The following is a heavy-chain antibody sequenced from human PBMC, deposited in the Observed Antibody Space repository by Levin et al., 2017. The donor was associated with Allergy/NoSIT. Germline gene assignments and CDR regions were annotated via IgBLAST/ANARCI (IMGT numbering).Heavy chain of an antibody. CDR1: FLTVSDFF. CDR3: AAVGTGSPSPSRYYFDY. J-gene: IGHJ4*02. V-gene: IGHV3-53*01. CDR2: LSPGGAP. D-gene: IGHD3-10*01. Sequence: GGSLLLSFFFSFLTVSDFFLIFVRYCPCPFLSFVSLLSPGGAPPSADSVKGRFTISRDTSKNTLYLQTNSLGVEDTAVYYCAAVGTGSPSPSRYYFDYWGQGTLVTVSS.